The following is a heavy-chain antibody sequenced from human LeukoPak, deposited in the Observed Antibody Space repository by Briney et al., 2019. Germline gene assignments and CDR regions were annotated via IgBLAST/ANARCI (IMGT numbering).Heavy chain of an antibody. D-gene: IGHD6-13*01. CDR1: GGSFSSYY. J-gene: IGHJ1*01. Sequence: SETLSLTCAVYGGSFSSYYWSWIRRPPGKGLEWIGEINHSGSTNYNPSLKSRVTISVDTSKNQFSLKLSSVTAADTAVYYCARGPNSSSWYLYFQHWGQGTLVTVSS. CDR3: ARGPNSSSWYLYFQH. CDR2: INHSGST. V-gene: IGHV4-34*01.